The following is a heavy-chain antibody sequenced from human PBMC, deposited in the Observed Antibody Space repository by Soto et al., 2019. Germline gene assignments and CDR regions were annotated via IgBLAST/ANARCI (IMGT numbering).Heavy chain of an antibody. D-gene: IGHD5-12*01. CDR1: GGSISSSNW. CDR2: IYHSGST. Sequence: SETLSLTCAVSGGSISSSNWWSWVRQPPGKGLEWIGEIYHSGSTNYNPSLKSRVTISVDKSKNQFSLKLSSVTAADTAVYYCARERSTRGGYDSGDYYYYYGMDVWGQGTTVTVSS. V-gene: IGHV4-4*02. CDR3: ARERSTRGGYDSGDYYYYYGMDV. J-gene: IGHJ6*02.